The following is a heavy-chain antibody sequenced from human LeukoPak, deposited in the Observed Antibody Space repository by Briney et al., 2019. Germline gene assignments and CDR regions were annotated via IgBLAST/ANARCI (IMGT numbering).Heavy chain of an antibody. D-gene: IGHD4-17*01. CDR3: AREALSDHGDYVSDV. V-gene: IGHV1-18*01. CDR1: GYTFTNYG. Sequence: ASVKLSCKASGYTFTNYGISWVRQAPGQGLEWMEWISADNGNTNYAQKFQDRVFMTTDTSTSTAYMELRSLRSDDTAVYYCAREALSDHGDYVSDVWGKGTTVTVSS. J-gene: IGHJ6*04. CDR2: ISADNGNT.